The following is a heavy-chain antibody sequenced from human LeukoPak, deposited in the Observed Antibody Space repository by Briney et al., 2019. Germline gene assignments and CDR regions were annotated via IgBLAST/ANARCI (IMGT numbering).Heavy chain of an antibody. J-gene: IGHJ4*02. CDR2: IYSGGNT. D-gene: IGHD1-26*01. V-gene: IGHV3-53*01. Sequence: GGSLRLSCAASGFTFSTSWMHWVRQAPGKGLVWVSVIYSGGNTYYADSVKGRFTISRDNSKNTLYLQMNSLRVEDTAVYYCARVGGSSYNYWGQGTLVTVSS. CDR1: GFTFSTSW. CDR3: ARVGGSSYNY.